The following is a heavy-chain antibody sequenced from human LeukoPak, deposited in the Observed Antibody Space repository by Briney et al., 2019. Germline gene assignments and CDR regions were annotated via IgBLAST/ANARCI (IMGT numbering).Heavy chain of an antibody. CDR1: GYTFTGYY. CDR3: AGATYYYDSSGYPFDP. V-gene: IGHV7-4-1*02. J-gene: IGHJ5*02. CDR2: INTNTGNP. D-gene: IGHD3-22*01. Sequence: GASVKVSCKASGYTFTGYYLHWVRQAPGQGLEWMGWINTNTGNPTYAQGFTGRFVFSLDTSVSTAYLQISSLKAEDTAVYYCAGATYYYDSSGYPFDPWGQGTLVTVSS.